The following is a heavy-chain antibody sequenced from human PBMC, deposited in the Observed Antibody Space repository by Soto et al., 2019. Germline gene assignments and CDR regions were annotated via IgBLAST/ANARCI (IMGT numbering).Heavy chain of an antibody. V-gene: IGHV4-4*02. Sequence: QVQLQESGPGLVKPSGTLSLTCAVSGGSISSSNWWSWVRQPPGKGLEWIGEIYHSGSTNYNPSLKSRVTISVDKSKNQFSLKLSSVTAADTAVYYCARQAYCGGDCYSEFWYFDLWGRGTLVTVSS. CDR1: GGSISSSNW. J-gene: IGHJ2*01. CDR3: ARQAYCGGDCYSEFWYFDL. D-gene: IGHD2-21*02. CDR2: IYHSGST.